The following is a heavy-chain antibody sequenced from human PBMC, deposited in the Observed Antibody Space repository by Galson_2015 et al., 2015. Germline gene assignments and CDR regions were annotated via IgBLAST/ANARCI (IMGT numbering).Heavy chain of an antibody. V-gene: IGHV5-10-1*01. CDR3: ARDFADHPAYCSSTSCYSYYYYYMDV. J-gene: IGHJ6*03. Sequence: QSGAEVKKPGESLRISCKGSGYSFTSYWISWVRQMPGKGPEWMGRIDPSDSYTNYSPSFQGHVTISADKSISTAYLQWSSLKASDTAMYYCARDFADHPAYCSSTSCYSYYYYYMDVWGKGTTVTVSS. CDR1: GYSFTSYW. D-gene: IGHD2-2*02. CDR2: IDPSDSYT.